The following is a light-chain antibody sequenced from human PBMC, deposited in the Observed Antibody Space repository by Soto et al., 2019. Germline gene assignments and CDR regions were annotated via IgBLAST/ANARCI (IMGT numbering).Light chain of an antibody. CDR2: DAS. CDR3: PHSDNLPFT. V-gene: IGKV1-33*01. CDR1: QDISNY. Sequence: DIQMTQSPSSLSASVGDRVTITCQASQDISNYLNWYQQKPGKAPKLLIYDASNLETGVPSRFSGSGSGTDFTITIRSLQAEDISTYYCPHSDNLPFTFCPGTKVDIK. J-gene: IGKJ3*01.